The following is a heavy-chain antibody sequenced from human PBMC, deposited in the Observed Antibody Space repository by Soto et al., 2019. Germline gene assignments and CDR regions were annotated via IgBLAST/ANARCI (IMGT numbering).Heavy chain of an antibody. V-gene: IGHV4-31*03. CDR2: IYYSGST. CDR3: ARADIVLMARVPRSDAFDI. CDR1: GGSISSGGYY. J-gene: IGHJ3*02. D-gene: IGHD2-8*01. Sequence: QVQLQESGPGLVKPSQTLSLTCTVSGGSISSGGYYWSWIRQHPGKGLEWIGYIYYSGSTYYNPSLKSRVTISVDTSKNQFSLKLRSVTAADTAVYYCARADIVLMARVPRSDAFDIWGQGTMVTVSS.